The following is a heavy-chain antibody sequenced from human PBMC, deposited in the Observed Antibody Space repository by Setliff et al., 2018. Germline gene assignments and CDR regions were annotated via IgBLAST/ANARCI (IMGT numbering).Heavy chain of an antibody. V-gene: IGHV3-9*03. J-gene: IGHJ4*02. CDR3: ARDPRDTYYNFGY. CDR2: ISWNSDTI. CDR1: GFSFDDYA. D-gene: IGHD3-3*01. Sequence: PGGSLRLSCAASGFSFDDYAMHWVRQAPGNGLEWVSGISWNSDTIGYADSVKGRFTISRDNAKKSLYLQMNSLRAEDMALYYCARDPRDTYYNFGYWGQGTLVTVSS.